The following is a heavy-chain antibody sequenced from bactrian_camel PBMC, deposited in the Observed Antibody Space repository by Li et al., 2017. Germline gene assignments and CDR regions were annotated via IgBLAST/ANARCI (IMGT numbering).Heavy chain of an antibody. J-gene: IGHJ4*01. CDR3: AAGPASDSFCLVFTDLPY. CDR2: IASIGWT. V-gene: IGHV3S53*01. Sequence: HVQLVESGGGSVQAGGSLRLSCAESGSASMIYCMGWFRQAPGKQREGVARIASIGWTTYADSVKGRFTISRDNANNTLYLQMNSLKPEDAGMYYCAAGPASDSFCLVFTDLPYWGQGTQVTVS. CDR1: GSASMIYC. D-gene: IGHD1*01.